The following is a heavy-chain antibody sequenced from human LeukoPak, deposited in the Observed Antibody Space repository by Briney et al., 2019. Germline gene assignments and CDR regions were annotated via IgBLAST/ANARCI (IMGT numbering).Heavy chain of an antibody. CDR2: IYYSGST. CDR1: GGSISSGGYY. Sequence: SETLSLICTVSGGSISSGGYYWSWIRQHPGKGLEWIGYIYYSGSTYYNPSLKSRVTISVDTSKNQFSLKLSSVTAAGTAVYYCARDLRGYDSSGYYKGYFDYWGQGTLVTVSS. D-gene: IGHD3-22*01. CDR3: ARDLRGYDSSGYYKGYFDY. V-gene: IGHV4-31*03. J-gene: IGHJ4*02.